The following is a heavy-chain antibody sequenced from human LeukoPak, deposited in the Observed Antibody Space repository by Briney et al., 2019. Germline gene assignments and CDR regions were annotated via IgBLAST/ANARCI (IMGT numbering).Heavy chain of an antibody. Sequence: ASVNVSCKASGYTFTSYDINWVRQATGQGLEWMGWMNPGSGNTGYAQKFQGRVTMTRNTSISTVYMEVSGLRSEDTAVYYYTRGGIIILGVATVVDYWGQGTLVTVSS. D-gene: IGHD3/OR15-3a*01. CDR2: MNPGSGNT. V-gene: IGHV1-8*01. CDR1: GYTFTSYD. CDR3: TRGGIIILGVATVVDY. J-gene: IGHJ4*02.